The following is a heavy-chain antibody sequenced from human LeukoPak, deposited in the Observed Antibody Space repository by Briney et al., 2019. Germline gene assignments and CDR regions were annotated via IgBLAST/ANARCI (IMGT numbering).Heavy chain of an antibody. CDR1: GYKFTTYA. CDR2: INTNTGNP. V-gene: IGHV7-4-1*02. Sequence: GASVRVSCKASGYKFTTYAMNWVRQAPGQGLEWMGWINTNTGNPTYAQGFTGRFVFSLDTSVSTAYLQISSLKAEDTAVYYCARADDSSGYTPDDAFDIWGQGTMVTVSS. CDR3: ARADDSSGYTPDDAFDI. J-gene: IGHJ3*02. D-gene: IGHD3-22*01.